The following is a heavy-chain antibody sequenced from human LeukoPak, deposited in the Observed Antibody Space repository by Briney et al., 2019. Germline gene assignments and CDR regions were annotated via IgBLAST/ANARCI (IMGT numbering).Heavy chain of an antibody. V-gene: IGHV4-34*01. D-gene: IGHD3-3*01. CDR3: ARGAPVLRFLEWATSDYYYYGMDV. J-gene: IGHJ6*02. CDR2: INHSGST. CDR1: GGSFSGYY. Sequence: SEPLSLTCAVYGGSFSGYYWSWIRQPPAKGLEWIGEINHSGSTNYNPSLKSRVTISVDTSKNQFSLKLSSVTAADTAVYYCARGAPVLRFLEWATSDYYYYGMDVWGQGTTVTVS.